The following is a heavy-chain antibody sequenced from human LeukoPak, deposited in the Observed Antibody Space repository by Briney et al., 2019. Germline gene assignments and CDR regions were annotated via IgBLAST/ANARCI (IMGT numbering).Heavy chain of an antibody. D-gene: IGHD3-22*01. CDR1: GFTFSSYA. J-gene: IGHJ3*02. Sequence: GGSLRLSCAASGFTFSSYAMSWVRQAPGKGLEWVSAISGSGGSTYYADSVKGRFTISRDNSKNTLYLQMNSLRAEDTAAYYCARTAYYYDSSGYDDAFDIWGQGTMVTVSS. V-gene: IGHV3-23*01. CDR2: ISGSGGST. CDR3: ARTAYYYDSSGYDDAFDI.